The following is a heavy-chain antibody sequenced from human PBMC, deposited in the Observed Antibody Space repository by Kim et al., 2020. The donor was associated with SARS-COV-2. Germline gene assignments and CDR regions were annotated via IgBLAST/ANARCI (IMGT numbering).Heavy chain of an antibody. Sequence: GGSLRLSCTASGFTFTPYTMHWVRQAPGRRLEWVSSISSGSDYIYYADSVKGRFTVSRDNSKNSLFLQMNSLRAEDTARYHCVRGSYGAGIGDSWGQGTLV. J-gene: IGHJ4*02. CDR1: GFTFTPYT. CDR3: VRGSYGAGIGDS. D-gene: IGHD3-10*01. V-gene: IGHV3-21*04. CDR2: ISSGSDYI.